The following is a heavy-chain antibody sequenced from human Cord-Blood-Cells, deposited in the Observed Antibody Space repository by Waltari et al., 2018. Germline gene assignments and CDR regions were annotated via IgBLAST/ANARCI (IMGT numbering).Heavy chain of an antibody. V-gene: IGHV3-7*01. Sequence: EVQLVESGGGLVQPGGSLRLSCAASGFTFSSYWMSWVRQAPGKGLGWGANIKQDGSEKYYVDSVKGRFTISRDNAKNSLYLQMNSLRAEDTAVYYCARDSREDAFDIWGQGTMVTVSS. CDR1: GFTFSSYW. D-gene: IGHD3-10*01. CDR3: ARDSREDAFDI. J-gene: IGHJ3*02. CDR2: IKQDGSEK.